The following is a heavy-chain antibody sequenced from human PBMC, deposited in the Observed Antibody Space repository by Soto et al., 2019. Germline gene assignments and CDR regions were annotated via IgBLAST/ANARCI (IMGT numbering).Heavy chain of an antibody. CDR2: ISAYNGNT. J-gene: IGHJ6*02. D-gene: IGHD2-15*01. CDR3: ARFSGGSYNTYYFYYGMAV. Sequence: ASVKVSCKASGCTFTSYGMSWVGQAPVQGLDWMVCISAYNGNTKYAQDLQGRVTMTTDTSTSTAYMELRSLRSDDTAVYYCARFSGGSYNTYYFYYGMAVWAQGTTVTLSS. CDR1: GCTFTSYG. V-gene: IGHV1-18*01.